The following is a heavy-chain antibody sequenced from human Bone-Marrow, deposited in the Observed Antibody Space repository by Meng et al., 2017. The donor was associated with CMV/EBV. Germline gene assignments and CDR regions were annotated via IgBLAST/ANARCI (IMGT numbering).Heavy chain of an antibody. CDR2: IRSKDYGGTT. Sequence: GESLKISCTASGFTLGDYAMSWVRQAPGKGLEWVGCIRSKDYGGTTEYAASVKGRFTISRDDSKSIAYLQMNSLKTEDTAVYYCTRGRYYFDDWGQGTRVTGSS. J-gene: IGHJ4*02. CDR1: GFTLGDYA. CDR3: TRGRYYFDD. V-gene: IGHV3-49*04.